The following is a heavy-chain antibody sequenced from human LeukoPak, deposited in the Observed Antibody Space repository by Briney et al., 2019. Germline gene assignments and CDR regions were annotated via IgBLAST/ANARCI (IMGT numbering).Heavy chain of an antibody. CDR1: GFTFSSYA. CDR2: ISGSGGST. CDR3: AKDEYMVRGVPGY. V-gene: IGHV3-23*01. J-gene: IGHJ4*02. D-gene: IGHD3-10*01. Sequence: GGSLRLSCAASGFTFSSYAMSWLRPAPGKGLEWVSAISGSGGSTYYADSVKGRFTISRDNSKNTLYLQMNSLRAADTDVYYCAKDEYMVRGVPGYWGQGTLVTVSS.